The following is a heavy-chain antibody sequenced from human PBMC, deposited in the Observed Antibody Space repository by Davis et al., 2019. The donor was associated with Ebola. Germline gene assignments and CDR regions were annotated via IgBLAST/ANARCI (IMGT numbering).Heavy chain of an antibody. V-gene: IGHV1-18*01. CDR1: GYTFTTSS. CDR2: ISGHNANT. J-gene: IGHJ4*02. D-gene: IGHD3-3*01. CDR3: VKDFWSDDPGY. Sequence: ASVKVSCKASGYTFTTSSISWVRQAPGQGLEWMGWISGHNANTNYAQKFQGRVTMTTDTSTSTAYMELRSLRNDDTAMYYCVKDFWSDDPGYWGQGTLVTVSS.